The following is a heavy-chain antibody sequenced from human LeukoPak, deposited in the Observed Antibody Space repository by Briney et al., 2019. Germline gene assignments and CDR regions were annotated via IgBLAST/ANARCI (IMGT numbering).Heavy chain of an antibody. CDR2: ISAYNGNT. D-gene: IGHD3-10*01. CDR3: ARGSVRITMVRGVIRALGY. J-gene: IGHJ4*02. CDR1: GYTGTSYG. V-gene: IGHV1-18*04. Sequence: ASVKLFCKASGYTGTSYGISWVRQAPGHGREGMGWISAYNGNTNYAQKLQGRVTMTTDTSTSTAYMELRSLRSDDTAVYYCARGSVRITMVRGVIRALGYWGQGTLVTVSS.